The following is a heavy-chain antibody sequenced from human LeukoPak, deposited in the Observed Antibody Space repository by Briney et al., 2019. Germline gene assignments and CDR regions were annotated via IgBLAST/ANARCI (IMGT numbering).Heavy chain of an antibody. CDR1: GGSFSGYY. D-gene: IGHD6-19*01. J-gene: IGHJ4*02. CDR3: ASGYSSGWTNN. Sequence: SETLSLTCVVYGGSFSGYYWSWIRQPPGRGLEWIGEINHSGSTNYNPSLKSRVTISVDTSKNQFSLKVSSVTAADTAVYYCASGYSSGWTNNWGQGTLVTVCS. V-gene: IGHV4-34*01. CDR2: INHSGST.